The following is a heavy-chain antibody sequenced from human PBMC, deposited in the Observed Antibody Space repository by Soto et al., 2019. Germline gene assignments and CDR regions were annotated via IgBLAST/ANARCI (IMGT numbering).Heavy chain of an antibody. CDR3: ARDGNFALRGYSFGFDL. V-gene: IGHV1-2*06. J-gene: IGHJ4*02. Sequence: QVQLVQSGAEVKKPGASVRVSCEASGYRFTTHYIHWVRQAPGQGLEWMGRMNVGTGGTTYAHKCQGRVTMSRDTSIRTAYVEVSSVKSDETAMYYCARDGNFALRGYSFGFDLLGQGTLVTVSS. D-gene: IGHD5-18*01. CDR2: MNVGTGGT. CDR1: GYRFTTHY.